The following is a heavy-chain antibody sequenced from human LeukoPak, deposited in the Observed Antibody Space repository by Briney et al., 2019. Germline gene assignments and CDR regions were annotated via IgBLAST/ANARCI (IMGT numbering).Heavy chain of an antibody. V-gene: IGHV3-30*03. CDR2: ISFDGSIK. J-gene: IGHJ4*02. CDR1: GFTFYTIG. Sequence: GSLRLSCAASGFTFYTIGMHWVRQAPGKGLEWVAVISFDGSIKYYADSVKGRFTISRDNSKNTLYLQMNSLRAEDTAVYYCAQNTGYSSGWYYFDYWGQGTLVTVSS. CDR3: AQNTGYSSGWYYFDY. D-gene: IGHD6-19*01.